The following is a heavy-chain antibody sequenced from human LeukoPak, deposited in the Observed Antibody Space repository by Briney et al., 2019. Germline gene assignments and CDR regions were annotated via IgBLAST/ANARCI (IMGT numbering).Heavy chain of an antibody. D-gene: IGHD1-26*01. V-gene: IGHV3-33*01. CDR3: ARAGGELQPSYYYYGMDV. Sequence: QPGGSLRLSCAASGFTFSSYGMHWVRRAPGKGLEWVAVIWYDGSNKYYADSVKGRFTISRDNSKNTLYLQMNSLRAEDTAVYYCARAGGELQPSYYYYGMDVWGQGTTVTVSS. CDR1: GFTFSSYG. J-gene: IGHJ6*02. CDR2: IWYDGSNK.